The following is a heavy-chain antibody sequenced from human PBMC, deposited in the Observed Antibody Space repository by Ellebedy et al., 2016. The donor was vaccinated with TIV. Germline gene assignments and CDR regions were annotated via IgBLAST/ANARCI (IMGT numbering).Heavy chain of an antibody. D-gene: IGHD3-22*01. V-gene: IGHV3-74*03. Sequence: GESLKISCEVSGFTFSGYWMHWVRQAPGKGLVWVSRITTHDEKYADSVKGRFTVSRDNAKNTVYLQRNSLRAEDTAVYYCGRILGGSGSRSEAIDYWGQGSLVIVSS. J-gene: IGHJ4*02. CDR3: GRILGGSGSRSEAIDY. CDR2: ITTHDE. CDR1: GFTFSGYW.